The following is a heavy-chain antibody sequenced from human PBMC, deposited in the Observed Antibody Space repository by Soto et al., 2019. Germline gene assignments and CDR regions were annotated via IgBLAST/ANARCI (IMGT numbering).Heavy chain of an antibody. CDR3: AREDNGGWDY. Sequence: PSETLSLTCTVSGGSISSYYWSWIRQPPGKGLEWIGYIYYSGSTNYNPSLKSRVTISVDTSKNQFSLKLSSVTAADTAVYYCAREDNGGWDYWGQGTLVTVSS. CDR1: GGSISSYY. J-gene: IGHJ4*02. D-gene: IGHD1-20*01. CDR2: IYYSGST. V-gene: IGHV4-59*01.